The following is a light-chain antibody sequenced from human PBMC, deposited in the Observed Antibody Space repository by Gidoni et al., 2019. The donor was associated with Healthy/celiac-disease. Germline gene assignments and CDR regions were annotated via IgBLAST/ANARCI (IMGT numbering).Light chain of an antibody. J-gene: IGKJ5*01. Sequence: DIQMTKSPSSLSASVGDRVTITCRASQSISSYLNWYQQKPGKAPKLLIYAASSLQSGVPSRFSGSGSGTDFTLTISSLQPEDFATYYCQQSYSTLSITFGHGTRLEIK. V-gene: IGKV1-39*01. CDR3: QQSYSTLSIT. CDR1: QSISSY. CDR2: AAS.